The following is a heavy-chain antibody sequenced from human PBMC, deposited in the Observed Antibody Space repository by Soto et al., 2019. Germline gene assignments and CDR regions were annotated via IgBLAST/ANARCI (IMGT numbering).Heavy chain of an antibody. CDR2: IFSNDEK. CDR3: ARTYTPYYYDSSGSLGLIDY. D-gene: IGHD3-22*01. Sequence: SGPTLVKPPETLPLTCPVSGVSLSNARKGVSWKRQPPRKALEWLAHIFSNDEKSYSTSLKSRLTISKDTSKSQVVLTMTNMDPVDTATYYCARTYTPYYYDSSGSLGLIDYWGQGTLVTVSS. CDR1: GVSLSNARKG. V-gene: IGHV2-26*01. J-gene: IGHJ4*02.